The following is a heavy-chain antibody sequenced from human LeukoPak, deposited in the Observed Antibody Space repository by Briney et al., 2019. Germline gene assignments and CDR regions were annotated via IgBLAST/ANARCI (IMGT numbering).Heavy chain of an antibody. CDR1: GYSFTSYW. D-gene: IGHD3-10*01. V-gene: IGHV5-51*01. J-gene: IGHJ5*02. CDR2: IYPGDSDT. Sequence: GESLKISCKGSGYSFTSYWIGWVRQMPGKGLEWMGIIYPGDSDTRYSPSFQGQVTISADKSISTAYLQWSSLKASDTAMYYCARLPVRGVITYSWFDPWGQGTLVTVSS. CDR3: ARLPVRGVITYSWFDP.